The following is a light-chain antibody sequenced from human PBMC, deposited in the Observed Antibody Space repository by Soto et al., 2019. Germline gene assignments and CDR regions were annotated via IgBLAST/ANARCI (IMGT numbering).Light chain of an antibody. CDR3: SSYTTTTRL. CDR1: SSDIGSNNY. Sequence: QSALTPPASVSGSPGQSITISCTGTSSDIGSNNYVSWFQQRPGKAPTLIIYEVSNRPSGVSTHFSGSKSGNTASLTISGLLPEDEDEYYCSSYTTTTRLFGGGTKLTVL. V-gene: IGLV2-14*01. CDR2: EVS. J-gene: IGLJ3*02.